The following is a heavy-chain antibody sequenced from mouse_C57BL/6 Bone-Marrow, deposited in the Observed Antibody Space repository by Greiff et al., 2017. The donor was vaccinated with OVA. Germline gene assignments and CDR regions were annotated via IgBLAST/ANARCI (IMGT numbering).Heavy chain of an antibody. V-gene: IGHV1-18*01. Sequence: EVKVVESGPELVKPGASVKIPCKASGYTFTDYNMDWVKQSHGKSLEWIGDINPNNGGTIYNQKFKGKATLTVDKSSSTAYMELRSLTSEDTAVYYLARFYGSSTYFDVWGTGTTVTVSS. CDR1: GYTFTDYN. D-gene: IGHD1-1*01. J-gene: IGHJ1*03. CDR2: INPNNGGT. CDR3: ARFYGSSTYFDV.